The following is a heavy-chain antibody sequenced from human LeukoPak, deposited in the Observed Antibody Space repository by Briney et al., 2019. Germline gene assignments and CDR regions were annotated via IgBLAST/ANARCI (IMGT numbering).Heavy chain of an antibody. CDR2: INHSGST. D-gene: IGHD3-10*01. CDR1: GGSFSGYY. V-gene: IGHV4-34*01. Sequence: SETLSLTCAVYGGSFSGYYWSWIRQPPGKGLEWIGEINHSGSTNYNPSLKGRVTISVDTSKNQFSLKLSSVTAADTAVYYCARGPLNYYGSGSYNPSWFDPWGQGTLVTVSS. J-gene: IGHJ5*02. CDR3: ARGPLNYYGSGSYNPSWFDP.